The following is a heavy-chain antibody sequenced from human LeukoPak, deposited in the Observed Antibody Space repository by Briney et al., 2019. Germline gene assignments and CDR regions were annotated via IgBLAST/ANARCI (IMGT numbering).Heavy chain of an antibody. J-gene: IGHJ4*02. Sequence: GGSLRPSCAASGFTFSSYAMSWVRQAPGKGLEWVSAISGSGGSTYYADSVKGRFTISRDNSKNTLYLQMNSLRAEDTAVYYCAKGRPLLEWSGPDYWGQGTLVTVSS. CDR3: AKGRPLLEWSGPDY. CDR2: ISGSGGST. D-gene: IGHD3-3*01. V-gene: IGHV3-23*01. CDR1: GFTFSSYA.